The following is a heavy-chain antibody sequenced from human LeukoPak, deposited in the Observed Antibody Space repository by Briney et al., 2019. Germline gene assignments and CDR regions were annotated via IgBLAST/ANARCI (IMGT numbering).Heavy chain of an antibody. CDR2: INHSGST. J-gene: IGHJ4*02. V-gene: IGHV4-34*01. Sequence: PSETLSLTCAVYGGSFSGYYWSWIRQPPGKGLEWIGEINHSGSTNYNPSLKSRVTISVDTSKNQFSLKLSSVTAADTAVYYCARGWGMVVTIYYFDYWGQGTLVTVSS. D-gene: IGHD4/OR15-4a*01. CDR1: GGSFSGYY. CDR3: ARGWGMVVTIYYFDY.